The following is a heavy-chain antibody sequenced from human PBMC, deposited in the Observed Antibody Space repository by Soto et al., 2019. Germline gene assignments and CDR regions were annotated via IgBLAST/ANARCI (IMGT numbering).Heavy chain of an antibody. CDR2: IYSSGTT. CDR1: GGSVTSGGFY. Sequence: QVQLQESGPGLVRPSETLSLPCSVSGGSVTSGGFYWSWIRQLPGKGLQWIGYIYSSGTTYYNPSLNSRLSISVDTSQNQFSLRLSSVTAADTAVYYCARDTGSGSDVWGQGTTVTVSS. V-gene: IGHV4-31*03. J-gene: IGHJ6*02. CDR3: ARDTGSGSDV. D-gene: IGHD3-10*01.